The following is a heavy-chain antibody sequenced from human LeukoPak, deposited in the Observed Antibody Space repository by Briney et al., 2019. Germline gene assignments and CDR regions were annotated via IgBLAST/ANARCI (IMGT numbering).Heavy chain of an antibody. Sequence: SGGSLRLSCAASGFTFSSYSMNWVRQAPGKGLEWVSSISSSSSYIYYADSVKGRFTSSRDNAKNSLYLQMNSLRAEDTAVYYCARGVPLLARGVKLDYFDYWGQGTLVTVSS. D-gene: IGHD3-10*01. J-gene: IGHJ4*02. CDR2: ISSSSSYI. CDR1: GFTFSSYS. V-gene: IGHV3-21*01. CDR3: ARGVPLLARGVKLDYFDY.